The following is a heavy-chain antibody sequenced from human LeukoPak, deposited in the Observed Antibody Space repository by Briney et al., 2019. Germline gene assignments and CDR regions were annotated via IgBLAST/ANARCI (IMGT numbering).Heavy chain of an antibody. CDR1: GFTFSSYW. Sequence: GGSLRLSCAASGFTFSSYWMSWVRQAPGKGLEWVAVISYDGSNKYYADSVKGRFTISRDNSKNTLYLQMNSLRAEDTAVYYCATSSSSWYEIFLPFDYWGQGTLVTVSS. V-gene: IGHV3-30*03. D-gene: IGHD6-13*01. J-gene: IGHJ4*02. CDR2: ISYDGSNK. CDR3: ATSSSSWYEIFLPFDY.